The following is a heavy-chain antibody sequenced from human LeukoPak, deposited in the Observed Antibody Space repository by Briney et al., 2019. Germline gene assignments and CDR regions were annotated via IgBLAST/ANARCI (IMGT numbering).Heavy chain of an antibody. D-gene: IGHD1-1*01. CDR2: ISSSSSYI. CDR1: GFAFSSYS. J-gene: IGHJ4*02. V-gene: IGHV3-21*04. Sequence: GGSLRLSCAASGFAFSSYSMNWVRQAPGKGLEWVSSISSSSSYIYYADSVKGRFTISRDNSKNTLYLQMSSLRAEDTAVYYCANNWNLDYWGQGALVTVSS. CDR3: ANNWNLDY.